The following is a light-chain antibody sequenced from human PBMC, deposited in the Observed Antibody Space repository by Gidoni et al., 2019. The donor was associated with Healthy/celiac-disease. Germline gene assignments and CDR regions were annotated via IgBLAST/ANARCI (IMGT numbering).Light chain of an antibody. CDR1: NIGRKR. Sequence: SYVLTQPPSVSVAPGQTARSTCGGNNIGRKRVHWYQQKPGQAPVLVVYDDSDRPSGIPERFSGSNSGNTATLTISRVEAGDEADYYCQVWDSSSDLVVFGGGTKLTVL. CDR3: QVWDSSSDLVV. CDR2: DDS. V-gene: IGLV3-21*02. J-gene: IGLJ2*01.